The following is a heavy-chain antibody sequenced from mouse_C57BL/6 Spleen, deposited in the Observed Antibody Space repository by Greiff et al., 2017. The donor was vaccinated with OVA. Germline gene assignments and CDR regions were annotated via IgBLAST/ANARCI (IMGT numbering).Heavy chain of an antibody. Sequence: VQLKQSGPGLVKPSQSLSLTCSVTGYSITSGYYWNWIRQFPGNKLEWMGYISYDGSNNYNPSLKNRISITRDTSKNQFFLKLNSVTTEDTATYYCARGPVVANYFDYWGQGTTLTVSS. J-gene: IGHJ2*01. CDR3: ARGPVVANYFDY. V-gene: IGHV3-6*01. D-gene: IGHD1-1*01. CDR1: GYSITSGYY. CDR2: ISYDGSN.